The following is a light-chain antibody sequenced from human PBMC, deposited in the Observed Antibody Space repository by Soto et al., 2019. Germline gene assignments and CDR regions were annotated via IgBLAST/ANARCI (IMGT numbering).Light chain of an antibody. J-gene: IGKJ4*01. V-gene: IGKV3-15*01. Sequence: ETVMTQSPATLSLSPGERVTLSCRASQSVSSNLAWYQQKPGQVPRLLIYGPSTRATGIPARFSGSGSGTEFTLTISSLQSEDFAVYYCQQYNNWPLTFGGGIKVEIK. CDR1: QSVSSN. CDR2: GPS. CDR3: QQYNNWPLT.